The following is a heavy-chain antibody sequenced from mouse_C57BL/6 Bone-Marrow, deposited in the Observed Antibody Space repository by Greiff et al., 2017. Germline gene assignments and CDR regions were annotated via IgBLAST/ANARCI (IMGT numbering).Heavy chain of an antibody. CDR3: GYGNYVQFAY. D-gene: IGHD2-10*02. J-gene: IGHJ3*01. V-gene: IGHV1-81*01. CDR1: GYTFTSYG. CDR2: IYPRSGNT. Sequence: QVQLKESGAELARPGASVKLSCKASGYTFTSYGISWVKQRTGQGLEWIGEIYPRSGNTYYNEKFKGKATLTADKSSSTAYMELRSLTSEDSAVYFCGYGNYVQFAYWGQGTLVTVSA.